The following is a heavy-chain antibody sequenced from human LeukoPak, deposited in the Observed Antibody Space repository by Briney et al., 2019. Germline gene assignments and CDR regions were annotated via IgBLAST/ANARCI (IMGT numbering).Heavy chain of an antibody. D-gene: IGHD3-10*01. CDR1: GYTFTSYY. CDR3: ARDRITMVRGAQHRGWFDP. Sequence: ASVKVSCKASGYTFTSYYMHWVRQAPGQGLEWMGIINPSGGSTSYAQKFQGRVTMTRDTSTSTVYMELSSLRSEDTAVYYCARDRITMVRGAQHRGWFDPWGQGTLVTVSS. J-gene: IGHJ5*02. V-gene: IGHV1-46*01. CDR2: INPSGGST.